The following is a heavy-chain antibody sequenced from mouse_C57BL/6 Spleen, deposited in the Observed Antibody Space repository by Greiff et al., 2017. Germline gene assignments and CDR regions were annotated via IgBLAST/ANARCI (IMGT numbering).Heavy chain of an antibody. CDR1: GFSFNTYA. CDR3: VRHYSKCSMDY. V-gene: IGHV10-1*01. D-gene: IGHD2-5*01. CDR2: IRSKSNNYAT. Sequence: DVKLVESGGGLVQPKGSLKLSCAASGFSFNTYAMNWVRQAPGKGLEWVARIRSKSNNYATYYADSVKDRFTISRDDSESMLYLQMNNVKTEDTAMYYCVRHYSKCSMDYWGQGTSVTVSS. J-gene: IGHJ4*01.